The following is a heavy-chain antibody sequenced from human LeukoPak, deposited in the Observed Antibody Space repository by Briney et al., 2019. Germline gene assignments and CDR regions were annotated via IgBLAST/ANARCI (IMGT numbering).Heavy chain of an antibody. Sequence: GGSLRLSCASSGFIFYIYVVTWARATREGGVVCVSAIYNREDRTFYVHSVKSRFTISRDNARVTLYLQMNSRSGEDTAVYYCAKRRVTLTRGGYWGLDGGGQGSLVAVSS. J-gene: IGHJ4*02. D-gene: IGHD3-10*01. V-gene: IGHV3-23*01. CDR1: GFIFYIYV. CDR2: IYNREDRT. CDR3: AKRRVTLTRGGYWGLDG.